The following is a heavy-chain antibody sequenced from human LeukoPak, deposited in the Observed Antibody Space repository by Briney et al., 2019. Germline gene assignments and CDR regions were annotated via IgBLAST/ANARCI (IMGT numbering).Heavy chain of an antibody. CDR2: ISSSSSYI. V-gene: IGHV3-21*01. J-gene: IGHJ4*02. D-gene: IGHD6-19*01. CDR1: GFTFSSYS. CDR3: ARDAIAVAGQAFDY. Sequence: GGSLRLSCAASGFTFSSYSMNWVRQAPGKGLEWVSSISSSSSYIYYADSVKGRFTISRDNAKNPLYLQMNSLRAEDTAVYYCARDAIAVAGQAFDYWGQGTLVTVSS.